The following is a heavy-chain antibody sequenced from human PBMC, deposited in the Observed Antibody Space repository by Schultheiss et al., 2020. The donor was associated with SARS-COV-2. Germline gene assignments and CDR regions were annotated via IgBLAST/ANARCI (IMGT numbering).Heavy chain of an antibody. J-gene: IGHJ4*02. CDR3: AREERGDWGDFDY. Sequence: GGSLRLSCAASGFTFSSYWMHWVRQAPGKGLVWVSRINSDGSSTSYADSVKGRFTISRDNAKNTLYLQMNSLRAEDTALYHCAREERGDWGDFDYWGQGTLVTVSS. V-gene: IGHV3-74*01. D-gene: IGHD7-27*01. CDR1: GFTFSSYW. CDR2: INSDGSST.